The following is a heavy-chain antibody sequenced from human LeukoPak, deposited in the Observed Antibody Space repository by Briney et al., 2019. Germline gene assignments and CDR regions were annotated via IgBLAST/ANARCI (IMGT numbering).Heavy chain of an antibody. Sequence: SETLSLTCTVSGDSISTYYWNWIRMPPGKGLEWIGHIYYSGSTNYNPSLKSRVTISVDTSKNQFSLRLSSVTAADTAVYYCARGTYSSRSWFDPWGLGTLVTVSS. CDR2: IYYSGST. CDR1: GDSISTYY. D-gene: IGHD6-13*01. V-gene: IGHV4-59*01. CDR3: ARGTYSSRSWFDP. J-gene: IGHJ5*02.